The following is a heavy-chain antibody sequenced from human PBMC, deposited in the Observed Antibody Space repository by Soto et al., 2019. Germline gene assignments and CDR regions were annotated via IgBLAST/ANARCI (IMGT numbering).Heavy chain of an antibody. V-gene: IGHV3-30*18. Sequence: QVQLVESGGGVVQPGRSLRLSCAASGFTFSSYGMHWVRQAPGKGLEWVAVISSDGSNKYYADSVKVRFTISRDNSKNTLYLQMNSPRAEDTAVYYCAKVLVQYYYYDGMDVWGQGTTVTVSS. D-gene: IGHD2-15*01. CDR2: ISSDGSNK. J-gene: IGHJ6*02. CDR3: AKVLVQYYYYDGMDV. CDR1: GFTFSSYG.